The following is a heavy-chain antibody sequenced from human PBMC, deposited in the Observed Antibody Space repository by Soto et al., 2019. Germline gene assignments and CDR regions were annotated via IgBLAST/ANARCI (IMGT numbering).Heavy chain of an antibody. J-gene: IGHJ5*02. CDR2: INHSGST. V-gene: IGHV4-34*01. CDR1: GGSFGGYY. CDR3: ARGGIAAAGNNWFDP. Sequence: SETLSLTCAVYGGSFGGYYWSWIRQPPGKGLEWIGEINHSGSTNYNPSLKSRVTISIDTSKNQFSLKLSSVTAADTAVYYCARGGIAAAGNNWFDPWGQGTLVTVSS. D-gene: IGHD6-13*01.